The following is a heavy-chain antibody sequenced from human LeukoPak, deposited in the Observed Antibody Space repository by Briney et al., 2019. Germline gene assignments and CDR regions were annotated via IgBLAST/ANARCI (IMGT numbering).Heavy chain of an antibody. J-gene: IGHJ4*02. CDR2: ISGSSSYI. CDR1: GFTFSTYS. Sequence: GGSLRLSCAASGFTFSTYSMNWVRQAPGKGLEWVSSISGSSSYIYYADSVKGRFTISRDNAKNTLYLQMDSLRVEDTAIYYCARFSRVQASFWGQGTLVTVSS. V-gene: IGHV3-21*01. CDR3: ARFSRVQASF. D-gene: IGHD4/OR15-4a*01.